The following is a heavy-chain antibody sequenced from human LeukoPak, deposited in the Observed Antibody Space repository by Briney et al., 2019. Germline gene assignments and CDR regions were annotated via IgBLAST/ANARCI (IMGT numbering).Heavy chain of an antibody. D-gene: IGHD2-21*01. J-gene: IGHJ3*02. Sequence: SETLSLTCTVSGGSVSIGTYYWSWIRQPPGKGLEWIGYIYYSGSAHYNPSLRSRVTISVDTSQNQFFLKLSSVTAADTAAYYCARDPVGGIPYGFDIWGQGTMVTVSS. CDR3: ARDPVGGIPYGFDI. CDR2: IYYSGSA. V-gene: IGHV4-61*01. CDR1: GGSVSIGTYY.